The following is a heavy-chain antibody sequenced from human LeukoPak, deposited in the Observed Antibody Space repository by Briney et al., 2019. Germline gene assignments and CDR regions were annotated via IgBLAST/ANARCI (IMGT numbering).Heavy chain of an antibody. CDR3: ASPHGASYYYFDY. Sequence: ASVRVSCKASGYMFTTSFMHWVRQAPGQGLEWMGVINPSGTSTDYAQKFQGRVTMTRDTSTNTVYMELSSLRSEDTAVYYCASPHGASYYYFDYWGQGTLVTVSS. J-gene: IGHJ4*02. D-gene: IGHD4/OR15-4a*01. CDR1: GYMFTTSF. V-gene: IGHV1-46*01. CDR2: INPSGTST.